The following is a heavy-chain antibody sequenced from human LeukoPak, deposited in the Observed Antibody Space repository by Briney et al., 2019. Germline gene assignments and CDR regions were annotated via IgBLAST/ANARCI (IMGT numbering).Heavy chain of an antibody. Sequence: ASVKVSCKASGYTFDGYYIHWVRRAPGQGLEWLGWINPDKGATKIAQKFRDRVIMTTDKSLATAYMEVTNLTSDDTAVYTRSSWDCSSGSCYTNMNFDHWGQGSLVTVSS. CDR2: INPDKGAT. J-gene: IGHJ4*02. V-gene: IGHV1-2*02. CDR1: GYTFDGYY. CDR3: SSWDCSSGSCYTNMNFDH. D-gene: IGHD2-15*01.